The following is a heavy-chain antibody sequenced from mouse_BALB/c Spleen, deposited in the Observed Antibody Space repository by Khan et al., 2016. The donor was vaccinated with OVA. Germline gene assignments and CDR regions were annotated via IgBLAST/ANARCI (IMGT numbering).Heavy chain of an antibody. CDR2: INPHIGET. CDR3: ARIYGSDFDY. J-gene: IGHJ2*01. CDR1: GYSFTGYF. D-gene: IGHD1-1*01. Sequence: VQLQQSGPELVKPGASVKISCKASGYSFTGYFMNWVMQSHGKSLEWIGRINPHIGETFYNQKFKGKATLTVAESYSKAHIELRSLASDDSACYYCARIYGSDFDYWGQGTTLTVSS. V-gene: IGHV1-20*02.